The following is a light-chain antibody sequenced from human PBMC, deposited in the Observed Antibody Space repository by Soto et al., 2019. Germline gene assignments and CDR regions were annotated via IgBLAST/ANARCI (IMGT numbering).Light chain of an antibody. CDR1: SDDVGGYNY. Sequence: QSALTQPPSASGSPGQSVTISCTGTSDDVGGYNYVSWYQQYPGKAPKLMIYEVNKRPSGVPDRFSGSKSGNTASLTVSGLQAEDEADYYCSSHAGSNPVVFGGGTKLTFL. CDR2: EVN. CDR3: SSHAGSNPVV. J-gene: IGLJ2*01. V-gene: IGLV2-8*01.